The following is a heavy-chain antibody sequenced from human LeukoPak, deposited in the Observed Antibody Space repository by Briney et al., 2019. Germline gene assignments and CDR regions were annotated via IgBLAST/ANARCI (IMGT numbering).Heavy chain of an antibody. V-gene: IGHV3-53*01. J-gene: IGHJ6*02. CDR1: GFTVSSNY. Sequence: GSLRLSCAASGFTVSSNYMSWVRQAPGKGLEWVSVIYSGGSTYYADSVKGRFTISRDNSKNTLYLQMNSLRAEDTAVYYCARDPGLGATFPYYYYGMDVWGQGTTVTVSS. CDR3: ARDPGLGATFPYYYYGMDV. CDR2: IYSGGST. D-gene: IGHD1-26*01.